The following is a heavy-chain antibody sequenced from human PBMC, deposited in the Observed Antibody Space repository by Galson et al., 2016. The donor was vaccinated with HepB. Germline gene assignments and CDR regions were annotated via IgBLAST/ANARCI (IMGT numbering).Heavy chain of an antibody. J-gene: IGHJ6*03. D-gene: IGHD3-16*01. CDR2: ISSRSNYI. CDR3: ARDQKYVHSYYYMDV. V-gene: IGHV3-21*01. CDR1: GFTFSTSS. Sequence: SLRLSCAASGFTFSTSSMNWVRQAPGKGLEWVSSISSRSNYIYYADSAKGRFTISRDNAQNSLFLQMNSLKAENTAVYYCARDQKYVHSYYYMDVWGKGTTVTVSS.